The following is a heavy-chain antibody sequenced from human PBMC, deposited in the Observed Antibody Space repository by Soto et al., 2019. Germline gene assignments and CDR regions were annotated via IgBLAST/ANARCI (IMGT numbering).Heavy chain of an antibody. V-gene: IGHV3-21*01. CDR3: ARPHDFWSGLDGMDV. CDR1: GFTFSSYS. D-gene: IGHD3-3*01. J-gene: IGHJ6*02. Sequence: GGSLSLSCAASGFTFSSYSMNWVRQAPGKGLEWVSSISSSSSYIYYADSVKGRFTISRDNAKNSLYLQMNSLRAEDTAVYYCARPHDFWSGLDGMDVWGQGTTVTVYS. CDR2: ISSSSSYI.